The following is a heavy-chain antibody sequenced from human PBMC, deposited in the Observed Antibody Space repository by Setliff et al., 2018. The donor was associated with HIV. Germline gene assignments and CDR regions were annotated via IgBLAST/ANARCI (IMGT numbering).Heavy chain of an antibody. CDR1: GHTFTSYD. Sequence: ASVKVSCKASGHTFTSYDISWVRQAPGQGLERMGWISAYNGNTNYAQKLQGRVTMTTDTSTSTAYMELRSLRSDDTAVYYCAREIGDYYDSSGYYPPTDYYYGMDVWGQGTTVTVSS. J-gene: IGHJ6*02. CDR2: ISAYNGNT. V-gene: IGHV1-18*01. CDR3: AREIGDYYDSSGYYPPTDYYYGMDV. D-gene: IGHD3-22*01.